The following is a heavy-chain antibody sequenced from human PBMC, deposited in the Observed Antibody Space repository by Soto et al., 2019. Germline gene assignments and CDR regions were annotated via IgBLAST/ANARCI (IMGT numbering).Heavy chain of an antibody. CDR2: INPNSGGT. Sequence: QVQLVQSGAEVKKPGASVKVSCKASGYTFTGYSMHWVRQAPGQGLECMGWINPNSGGTNYAQQFQGRVTMTRDTCISTAYMELSRRGSDDTAVYYCARGGPLYCSGGSCYPDYCGQGTLVTVSS. CDR3: ARGGPLYCSGGSCYPDY. D-gene: IGHD2-15*01. CDR1: GYTFTGYS. J-gene: IGHJ4*02. V-gene: IGHV1-2*02.